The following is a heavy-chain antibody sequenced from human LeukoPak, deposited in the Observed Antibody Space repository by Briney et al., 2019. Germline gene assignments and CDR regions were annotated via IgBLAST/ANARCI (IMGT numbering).Heavy chain of an antibody. J-gene: IGHJ2*01. Sequence: PSETLSLTCGVSSGSLSGYYWRWIRQPPGGGLEWLGEITQSGSPNYNPSLKSRVTISGDTSKKQFSLNLTSVTAADTGVYYCARGVDLWGRGTPATVSS. CDR3: ARGVDL. CDR2: ITQSGSP. V-gene: IGHV4-34*01. CDR1: SGSLSGYY.